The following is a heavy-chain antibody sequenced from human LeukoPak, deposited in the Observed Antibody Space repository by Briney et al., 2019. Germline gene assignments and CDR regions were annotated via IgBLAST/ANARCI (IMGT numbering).Heavy chain of an antibody. J-gene: IGHJ4*02. Sequence: SETLSLTCAVSGGSISSSNWWSWVRQPPGKGLEWIGEIYHSGSTNYNPSLKSRVTISVDKSKNQFSLKLSSVTAADTAVYYCARGLGGYSYGYYDYWGQGTLVTVSS. V-gene: IGHV4-4*02. CDR2: IYHSGST. D-gene: IGHD5-18*01. CDR1: GGSISSSNW. CDR3: ARGLGGYSYGYYDY.